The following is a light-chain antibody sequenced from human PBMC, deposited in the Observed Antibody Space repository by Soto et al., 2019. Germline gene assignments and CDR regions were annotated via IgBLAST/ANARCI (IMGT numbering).Light chain of an antibody. CDR3: QHRSNWPLT. CDR1: QSVSSF. Sequence: EIVLTQSPATLSLSPGDRATLSCWASQSVSSFLAWYQQKPGQAPRLLIYDASNRATGIPARFSGSGSGTDFTLTISSLEPEDFAIDYCQHRSNWPLTFGGGTKVEIK. CDR2: DAS. V-gene: IGKV3-11*01. J-gene: IGKJ4*01.